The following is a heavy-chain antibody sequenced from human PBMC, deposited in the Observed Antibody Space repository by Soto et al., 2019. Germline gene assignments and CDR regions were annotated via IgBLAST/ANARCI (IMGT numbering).Heavy chain of an antibody. Sequence: GESLRLSCAASGFTFSSYSMNWVRQAPGKGLEWVSYISSSSSTIYYADSVKGRFTISRDNAKNSLYLQMNSLRAEDTAVYYCARVSSGYDSVFDYWGQGTLVTVSS. V-gene: IGHV3-48*01. D-gene: IGHD5-12*01. CDR2: ISSSSSTI. CDR3: ARVSSGYDSVFDY. J-gene: IGHJ4*02. CDR1: GFTFSSYS.